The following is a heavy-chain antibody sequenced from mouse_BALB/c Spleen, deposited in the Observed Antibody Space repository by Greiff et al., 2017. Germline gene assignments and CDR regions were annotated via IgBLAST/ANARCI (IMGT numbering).Heavy chain of an antibody. Sequence: LVKTGASVKISCKASGYSFTGYYMHWVKQSQGKSLEWIGYISSYNGATSYNQKFKGKATFTVDTSSSTAYMQFNSLTSEDSAVYYCARGKSTGTFAYWGQGTLVTVSA. V-gene: IGHV1S34*01. CDR1: GYSFTGYY. CDR2: ISSYNGAT. CDR3: ARGKSTGTFAY. D-gene: IGHD4-1*01. J-gene: IGHJ3*01.